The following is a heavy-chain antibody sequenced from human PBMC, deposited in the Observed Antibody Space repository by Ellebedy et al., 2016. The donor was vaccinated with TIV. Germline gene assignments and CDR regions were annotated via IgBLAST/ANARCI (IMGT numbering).Heavy chain of an antibody. J-gene: IGHJ3*02. CDR3: ARVGYSGSWSSDAFDI. V-gene: IGHV3-48*01. CDR2: IRSTSTST. D-gene: IGHD6-13*01. Sequence: GGSLRLSCAASGFTFSINSMNWVRQAPGKGLEWVSHIRSTSTSTYYADSVKGRFTISRGNSENTLYLQMNSLRAEDTAVYYCARVGYSGSWSSDAFDIWGQGTMVTVSS. CDR1: GFTFSINS.